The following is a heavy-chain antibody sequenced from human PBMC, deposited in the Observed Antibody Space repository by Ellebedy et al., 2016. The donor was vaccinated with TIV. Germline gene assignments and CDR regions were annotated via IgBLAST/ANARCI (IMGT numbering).Heavy chain of an antibody. CDR2: IKSKKDGETT. CDR1: GSTFTNVW. J-gene: IGHJ4*02. D-gene: IGHD1-14*01. Sequence: GESLKISCAASGSTFTNVWMSWVRQAPGKGLEWVGRIKSKKDGETTDYAATVQGSFTISSDDSKNTVYLQMNSLRTEDTAVYFCSREAPEGNFFDYWGQGALVSVSS. V-gene: IGHV3-15*01. CDR3: SREAPEGNFFDY.